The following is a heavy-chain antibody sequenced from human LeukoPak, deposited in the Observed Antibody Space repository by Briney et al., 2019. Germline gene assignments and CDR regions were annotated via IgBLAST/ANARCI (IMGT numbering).Heavy chain of an antibody. CDR1: GFTVSSNY. Sequence: GGSLRLSCAASGFTVSSNYMSWVRQAPGKGLEWVSVIYSGGSTYYADSVKGRFTISRDNSKNTLYLQMNSLRAEDTAVYYCARLKLRGAFDIWGQGTMVTVSS. J-gene: IGHJ3*02. CDR3: ARLKLRGAFDI. D-gene: IGHD2-15*01. V-gene: IGHV3-53*01. CDR2: IYSGGST.